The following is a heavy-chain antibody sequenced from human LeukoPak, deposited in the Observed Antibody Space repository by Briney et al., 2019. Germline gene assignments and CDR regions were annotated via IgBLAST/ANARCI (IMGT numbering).Heavy chain of an antibody. V-gene: IGHV4-4*02. D-gene: IGHD6-13*01. CDR1: GGSISSSYW. J-gene: IGHJ5*02. Sequence: SETLSLTCTVSGGSISSSYWWSWVRQPPGKGLEWIGEISHSGSTNYNSNPSLKSRVTISVDKSKNQFSLKLSSVTAADTAVYYCARFDSSGWSYWFDPWGQGTLVTVSS. CDR3: ARFDSSGWSYWFDP. CDR2: ISHSGST.